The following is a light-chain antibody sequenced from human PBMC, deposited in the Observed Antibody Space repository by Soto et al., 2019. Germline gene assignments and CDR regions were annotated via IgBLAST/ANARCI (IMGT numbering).Light chain of an antibody. CDR3: QQYNDYWT. Sequence: DIQMTQSPSSLSASVGDRVTITCQASQDVSNYLNWYQQKPGKAPKLLIYDDSSLESGVPSRFSGSGSGTEFTLTISSLQPDDFATYYCQQYNDYWTFGQGTKVDIK. V-gene: IGKV1-5*01. CDR2: DDS. CDR1: QDVSNY. J-gene: IGKJ1*01.